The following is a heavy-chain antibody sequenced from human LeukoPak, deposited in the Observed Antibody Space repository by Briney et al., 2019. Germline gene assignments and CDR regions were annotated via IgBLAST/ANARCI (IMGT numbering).Heavy chain of an antibody. D-gene: IGHD3-22*01. CDR1: GGSTSSSSYF. CDR3: ARHEGSGFYYRYFDL. CDR2: IYYSGNT. Sequence: SETLSLTCTVSGGSTSSSSYFWGWLRQPPGKGLGWNGSIYYSGNTYYNPSLKSRVTISVDTSKNQFSLRLSSVTAADTAVYYCARHEGSGFYYRYFDLWGRGTLVTVSS. J-gene: IGHJ2*01. V-gene: IGHV4-39*01.